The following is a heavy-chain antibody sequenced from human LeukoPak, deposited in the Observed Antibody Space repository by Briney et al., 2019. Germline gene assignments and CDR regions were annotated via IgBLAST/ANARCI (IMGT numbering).Heavy chain of an antibody. J-gene: IGHJ4*02. CDR1: GGSFSGYY. D-gene: IGHD6-13*01. Sequence: PSETLSLTCAVYGGSFSGYYWSWIRQPPGGGLEGMGEINHSGSTNYNTSLKRRVTTSVDTSKNQFSLKLSSLTAADTAVYYCARRSSAAGKGFDYWGQGTLVTVSS. V-gene: IGHV4-34*01. CDR3: ARRSSAAGKGFDY. CDR2: INHSGST.